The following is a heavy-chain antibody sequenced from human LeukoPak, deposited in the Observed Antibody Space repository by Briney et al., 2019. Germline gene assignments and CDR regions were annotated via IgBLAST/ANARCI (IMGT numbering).Heavy chain of an antibody. CDR3: ARGTTVNDY. V-gene: IGHV3-48*02. CDR2: ISSSSTNM. Sequence: GGSLRLSCAASGFIFSTYSMNWVRQAPRKGLEWVSYISSSSTNMYYADSVKGRFTISRDNAKNSLYLQMNSLRDEDTAVYFCARGTTVNDYWGQGTLSPSPQ. D-gene: IGHD4-11*01. J-gene: IGHJ4*02. CDR1: GFIFSTYS.